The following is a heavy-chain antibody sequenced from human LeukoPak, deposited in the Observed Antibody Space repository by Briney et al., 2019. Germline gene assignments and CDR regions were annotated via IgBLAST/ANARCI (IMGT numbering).Heavy chain of an antibody. J-gene: IGHJ5*02. Sequence: GGSLRLSCAASGFTFSSYSMNWVRQAPGKGLEWVSSISSSSSYIYYADSVKGRFTISRDNAKNSLYLQMNSLRAEDTAVYYCARTLGGSYYQWFDPWGQGTLVTVSS. V-gene: IGHV3-21*04. D-gene: IGHD1-26*01. CDR2: ISSSSSYI. CDR3: ARTLGGSYYQWFDP. CDR1: GFTFSSYS.